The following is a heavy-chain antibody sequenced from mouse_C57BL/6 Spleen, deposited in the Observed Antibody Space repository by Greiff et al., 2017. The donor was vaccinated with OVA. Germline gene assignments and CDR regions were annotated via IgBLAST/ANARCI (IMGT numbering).Heavy chain of an antibody. Sequence: GKRERSGAELVRPGGSVKMSCKTSGYTFTSYGINWVKQRPGQGLEWIGYIYIGNGYTECSEKFKGKATLTSDTSSSTAYMQLSSLTSEDSAIYFCATLRDKGVFAYWGQGTLVTVSA. CDR1: GYTFTSYG. CDR2: IYIGNGYT. J-gene: IGHJ3*01. D-gene: IGHD1-3*01. V-gene: IGHV1-58*01. CDR3: ATLRDKGVFAY.